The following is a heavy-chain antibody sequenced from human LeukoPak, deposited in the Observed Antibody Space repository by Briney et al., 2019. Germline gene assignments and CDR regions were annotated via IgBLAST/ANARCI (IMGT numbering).Heavy chain of an antibody. D-gene: IGHD4-17*01. Sequence: GGSLRLSCAASGFTFSSYAMSWVRQAPGKGLEWVSAISGSGGSTYYADSVKGRFTISRDNSKNTLYLQMNSLRAEDTAVYYCAKDDSTVTTYGPYYYYVMDVWGQGTTVTVSS. V-gene: IGHV3-23*01. J-gene: IGHJ6*02. CDR1: GFTFSSYA. CDR3: AKDDSTVTTYGPYYYYVMDV. CDR2: ISGSGGST.